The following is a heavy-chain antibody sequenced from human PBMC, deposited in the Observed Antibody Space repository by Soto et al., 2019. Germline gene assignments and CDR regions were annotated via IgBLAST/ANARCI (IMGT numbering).Heavy chain of an antibody. CDR3: AREISYGLDV. CDR1: GYTFTSYD. J-gene: IGHJ6*02. Sequence: QVQLVQSGAEVKKPGASVKVSCKASGYTFTSYDINWVRPATGQGLEWMGWMNPNSGNTGYAKKFQGRVTMPRNTSITTAYMEPSSLRSEDTAVYYCAREISYGLDVWGQGTTVTVSS. CDR2: MNPNSGNT. V-gene: IGHV1-8*01.